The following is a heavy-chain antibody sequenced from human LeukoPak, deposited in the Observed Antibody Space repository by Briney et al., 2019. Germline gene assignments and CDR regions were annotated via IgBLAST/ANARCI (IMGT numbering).Heavy chain of an antibody. CDR3: ARAAAGNVALSWFDP. Sequence: GGSLRLSCAASRFTFSDYYMTWIRQAPGKGLEWVSHADSVKGRFTISRDNAKNSLYLQMNSLRAEDTAVYYCARAAAGNVALSWFDPWGQGTLVTVSS. CDR1: RFTFSDYY. D-gene: IGHD6-13*01. V-gene: IGHV3-11*01. J-gene: IGHJ5*02.